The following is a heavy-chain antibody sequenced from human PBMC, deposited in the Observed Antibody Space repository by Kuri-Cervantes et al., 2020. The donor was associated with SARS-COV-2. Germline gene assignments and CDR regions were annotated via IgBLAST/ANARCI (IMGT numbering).Heavy chain of an antibody. Sequence: GESLKISCAASGFTFSSYSMNWVRQAPGKGLEWVSSISSSSSYIYYADSVKGRFTISRDNAKNSLYLQMNSLRAEDTAVYYCARGGHYTNGVSYGDYYFGLWSRGTLVTVSS. J-gene: IGHJ2*01. D-gene: IGHD2-8*01. CDR3: ARGGHYTNGVSYGDYYFGL. CDR1: GFTFSSYS. CDR2: ISSSSSYI. V-gene: IGHV3-21*01.